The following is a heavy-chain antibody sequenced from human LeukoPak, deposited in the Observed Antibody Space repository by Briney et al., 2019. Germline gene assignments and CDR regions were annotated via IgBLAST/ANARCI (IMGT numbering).Heavy chain of an antibody. Sequence: GGSLRLSCAASGFIFSSYAMHWVRQAPGKGLEYVSAISSNGGSTYYANSVKGRFTISRDNSKNTLYLQMGSLRAEDMAVYYCATLPSGEEGDYWGQGTLVTVSS. CDR2: ISSNGGST. CDR1: GFIFSSYA. D-gene: IGHD3-10*01. V-gene: IGHV3-64*01. CDR3: ATLPSGEEGDY. J-gene: IGHJ4*02.